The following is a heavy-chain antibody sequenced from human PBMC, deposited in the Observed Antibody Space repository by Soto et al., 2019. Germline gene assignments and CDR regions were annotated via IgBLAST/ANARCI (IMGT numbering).Heavy chain of an antibody. D-gene: IGHD4-4*01. V-gene: IGHV3-30-3*01. J-gene: IGHJ6*02. CDR1: GFTFSNYA. CDR2: ISYDGSKK. CDR3: ARGTTVTTPNYFDMNV. Sequence: GGSRRRSWAASGFTFSNYAIHWVRQGPGKGLECVAVISYDGSKKFYADSVKGRFTISRDSSKNTVYLQINSLRLEDSAVYYCARGTTVTTPNYFDMNVWGQGTTVTVSS.